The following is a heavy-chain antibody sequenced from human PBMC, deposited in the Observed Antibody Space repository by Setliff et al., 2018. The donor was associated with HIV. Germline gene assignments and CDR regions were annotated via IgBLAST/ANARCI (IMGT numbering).Heavy chain of an antibody. CDR3: AREERYYDGKGALHY. CDR2: INPNNGGT. J-gene: IGHJ4*02. V-gene: IGHV1-2*02. D-gene: IGHD3-22*01. CDR1: GYTFTGYY. Sequence: GASVKVSCKASGYTFTGYYMHWVRQAPGQGLEWMGWINPNNGGTKYAQNFQGRVTMTRGTSITTACMELSSLISDDTAVYYCAREERYYDGKGALHYWGQGMLVTVSS.